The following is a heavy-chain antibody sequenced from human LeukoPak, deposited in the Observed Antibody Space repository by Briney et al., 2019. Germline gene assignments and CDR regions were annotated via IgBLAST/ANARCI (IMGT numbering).Heavy chain of an antibody. CDR2: IYSDGST. V-gene: IGHV3-53*01. J-gene: IGHJ4*02. D-gene: IGHD3-3*01. CDR1: GFTVSSNY. Sequence: PGGSLRLSCAASGFTVSSNYMSWVRQAPGKGLECVSIIYSDGSTYYADSVKGRFTISRDNSKDTLYLQMNSLRAEDTAVYYCARDRHDFWSATFEYWGQGALVTVSS. CDR3: ARDRHDFWSATFEY.